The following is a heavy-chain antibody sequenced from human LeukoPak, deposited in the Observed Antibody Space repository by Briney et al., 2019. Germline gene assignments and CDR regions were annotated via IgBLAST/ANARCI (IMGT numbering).Heavy chain of an antibody. Sequence: GGSLRLSCAASGLFFSTNWMSWVRQAPGKELEWVATIKPDGRDKYYVDSVKGRFTMSRDNGKNSVYLQMNSLRAEDTAVYYCASWEASTNYWGQGTLVTVSS. CDR1: GLFFSTNW. D-gene: IGHD1-26*01. V-gene: IGHV3-7*01. CDR3: ASWEASTNY. J-gene: IGHJ4*02. CDR2: IKPDGRDK.